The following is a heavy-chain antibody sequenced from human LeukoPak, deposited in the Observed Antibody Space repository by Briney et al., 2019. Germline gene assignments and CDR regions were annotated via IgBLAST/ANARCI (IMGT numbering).Heavy chain of an antibody. D-gene: IGHD2-2*01. Sequence: GGSLRLSCAASGFTFSSFSMNWVHQAPGKGLEWVSSISTGSSYIYYADSVKGRFTISRDNAKNSLYLQMTSLRAEDTAVYYCARSEGYCSSTSCDAYYYYMDVWGEGTTVTVSS. V-gene: IGHV3-21*01. CDR2: ISTGSSYI. CDR3: ARSEGYCSSTSCDAYYYYMDV. J-gene: IGHJ6*03. CDR1: GFTFSSFS.